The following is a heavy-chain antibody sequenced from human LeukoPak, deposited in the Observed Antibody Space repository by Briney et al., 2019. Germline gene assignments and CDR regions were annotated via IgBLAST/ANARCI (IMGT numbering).Heavy chain of an antibody. D-gene: IGHD2-8*01. CDR1: GGSISSGGYY. V-gene: IGHV4-61*08. Sequence: SQTLSLNCAVSGGSISSGGYYWSWIRQPPGKELEWIGYFFYSGSTNYNPSLKSRVTISVDTSKNQFSLKLTSVTAADTAVYYCARGICPNGVCSFHPFDYWGQGTLVTVSS. CDR2: FFYSGST. CDR3: ARGICPNGVCSFHPFDY. J-gene: IGHJ4*02.